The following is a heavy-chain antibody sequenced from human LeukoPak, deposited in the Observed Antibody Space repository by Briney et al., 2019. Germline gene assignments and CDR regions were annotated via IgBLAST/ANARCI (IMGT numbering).Heavy chain of an antibody. CDR3: ARGGSRDSSSYYWDRAAFDI. Sequence: GASVKVSCKASGGTFSSYAISWVRQAPGQGLEWMGRIIPILGIENYAQKFQGRVTITADKSTSTAYMELSSLRSEDTAVYYCARGGSRDSSSYYWDRAAFDIWGQGTMVTVSS. CDR2: IIPILGIE. V-gene: IGHV1-69*04. D-gene: IGHD3-22*01. CDR1: GGTFSSYA. J-gene: IGHJ3*02.